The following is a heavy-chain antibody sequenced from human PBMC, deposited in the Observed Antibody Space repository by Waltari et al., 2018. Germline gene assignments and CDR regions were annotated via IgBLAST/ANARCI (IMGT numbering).Heavy chain of an antibody. V-gene: IGHV3-21*01. CDR1: GFTFSDYS. J-gene: IGHJ6*04. CDR3: ARVLGPYYYGSGSQGSLDV. Sequence: EVHLVESGGGLVKPGGSLRLSCVVSGFTFSDYSMNLVSQAPGKGVAWVTSISDSSRYIYYADSVKGRFTISRDNARNSLYLQMNSLRAEDTAVYYCARVLGPYYYGSGSQGSLDVWGKGTTVTVSS. CDR2: ISDSSRYI. D-gene: IGHD3-10*01.